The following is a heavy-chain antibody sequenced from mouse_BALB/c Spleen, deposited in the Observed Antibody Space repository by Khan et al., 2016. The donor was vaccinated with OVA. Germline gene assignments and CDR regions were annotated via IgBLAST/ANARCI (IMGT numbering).Heavy chain of an antibody. J-gene: IGHJ2*03. V-gene: IGHV3-6*02. D-gene: IGHD3-1*01. CDR1: GYSITSGYY. CDR3: ARGARATYYFDY. Sequence: VQLKESGPGLVKPSQSLSLTCSVTGYSITSGYYWNWIRQFPGNKLEWMGYISYDGSDNYNPSLKNRISITRDTSKNQFFLKLKSVTTEDTATYYCARGARATYYFDYWGQGTSLTVSS. CDR2: ISYDGSD.